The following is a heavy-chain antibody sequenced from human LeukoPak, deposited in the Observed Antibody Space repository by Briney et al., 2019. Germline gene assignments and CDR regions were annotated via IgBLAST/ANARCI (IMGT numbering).Heavy chain of an antibody. CDR3: ARLSGYSSGHYYSDY. CDR1: GGSISSDY. J-gene: IGHJ4*02. D-gene: IGHD3-22*01. Sequence: ASETLSLTCTVSGGSISSDYWSWIRQPPGKGLEWIGHIYYRGSTNYNPSLKSRVTISVDTSKNQFSLKLSSVTAADTAVYYCARLSGYSSGHYYSDYWGQGTLVTVSS. V-gene: IGHV4-59*01. CDR2: IYYRGST.